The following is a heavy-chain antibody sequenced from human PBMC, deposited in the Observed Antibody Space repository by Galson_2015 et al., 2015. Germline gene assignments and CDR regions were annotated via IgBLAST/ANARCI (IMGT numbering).Heavy chain of an antibody. CDR2: VYYSGST. CDR3: ARSKGFLEWRANGWFDP. V-gene: IGHV4-59*08. D-gene: IGHD3-3*01. Sequence: SETLSLTCTVSGGSISSYYWSWIRQPPGKGLEWIGYVYYSGSTNYNPSLKSRVTISVDTSKNQFSLKLSSVTAADTAVYYCARSKGFLEWRANGWFDPWGQGTLVTVSS. J-gene: IGHJ5*02. CDR1: GGSISSYY.